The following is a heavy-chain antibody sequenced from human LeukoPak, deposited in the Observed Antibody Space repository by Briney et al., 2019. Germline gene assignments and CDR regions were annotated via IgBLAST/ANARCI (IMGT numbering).Heavy chain of an antibody. CDR3: AKNYYESSGPFDF. J-gene: IGHJ4*02. V-gene: IGHV3-23*01. CDR1: GFTFSSYA. CDR2: ISSSGGST. D-gene: IGHD3-22*01. Sequence: GGSLRLSCAASGFTFSSYAMSWVRQAPGKGLEWVSAISSSGGSTYYPDSVKGRSTISRDNSKNTLYLQMNSLRAEDTAVYYCAKNYYESSGPFDFWGQGTLVTVSS.